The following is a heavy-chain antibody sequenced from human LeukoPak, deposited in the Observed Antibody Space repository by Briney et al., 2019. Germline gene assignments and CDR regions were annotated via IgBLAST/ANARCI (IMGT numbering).Heavy chain of an antibody. CDR3: ARHPCSGGSCYSIDY. D-gene: IGHD2-15*01. J-gene: IGHJ4*02. Sequence: SETLFLACTVSSVSISSYYWSWIRQPPGKGLEWIGYIYYSGSTNYNPSLKSRVTISVDTSKNQFSLKLSPVTAADTAVYYCARHPCSGGSCYSIDYWGQGTLVTVSS. CDR1: SVSISSYY. V-gene: IGHV4-59*08. CDR2: IYYSGST.